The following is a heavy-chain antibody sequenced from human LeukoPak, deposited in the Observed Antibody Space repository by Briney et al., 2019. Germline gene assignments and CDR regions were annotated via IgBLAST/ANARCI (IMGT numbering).Heavy chain of an antibody. D-gene: IGHD3-3*01. V-gene: IGHV1-69*04. CDR2: IIPILGIA. Sequence: ASVKVSCKASGYTFTSYGISWVRQAPGQGLEWMGRIIPILGIANYAQKFQGRVTITADKSTSTAYMELSSLRSEDTAVYYCARDGKYYDFWSGSWFDPWGQGTLVTVSS. J-gene: IGHJ5*02. CDR3: ARDGKYYDFWSGSWFDP. CDR1: GYTFTSYG.